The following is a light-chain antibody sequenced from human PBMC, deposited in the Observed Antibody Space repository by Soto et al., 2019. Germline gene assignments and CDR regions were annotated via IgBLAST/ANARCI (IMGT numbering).Light chain of an antibody. CDR2: DTY. J-gene: IGLJ3*02. CDR3: ATWDDSLNGRAV. Sequence: QAVVSQPPSASGTPGQRVTVSCSGSSSNIGRHSVNWYQHLPGTAPRLLIYDTYQRPSGVPDRFSGSKSGTSASLAISGLQSEDEADYYCATWDDSLNGRAVFGGGTKVTVL. CDR1: SSNIGRHS. V-gene: IGLV1-44*01.